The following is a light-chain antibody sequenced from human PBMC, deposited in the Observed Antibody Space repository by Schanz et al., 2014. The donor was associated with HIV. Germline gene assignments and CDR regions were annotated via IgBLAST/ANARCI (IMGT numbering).Light chain of an antibody. CDR2: GAS. J-gene: IGKJ3*01. CDR3: QHYGSS. V-gene: IGKV3-20*01. CDR1: QSVSTY. Sequence: EIVLTQSPATLSLSPGERATLSCRASQSVSTYLAWYQHKSGQAPRLLVYGASTRATDFPARFSGSGSGTDFTLTISRLEPEDFAVYYCQHYGSSFGPGTKVDIK.